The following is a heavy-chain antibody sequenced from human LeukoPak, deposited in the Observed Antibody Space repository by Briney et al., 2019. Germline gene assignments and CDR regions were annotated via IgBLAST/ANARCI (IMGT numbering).Heavy chain of an antibody. CDR3: ARVGGYENFDY. D-gene: IGHD3-22*01. Sequence: GGPLRLPCAASGFTFSSYSMNWVRQAPGKGLEWVSSITSSSSYISYADSLKGRFTISRDNAKNSLYLQMNSLRAEDTAVYYCARVGGYENFDYWGQGTLVSVSS. CDR2: ITSSSSYI. V-gene: IGHV3-21*01. CDR1: GFTFSSYS. J-gene: IGHJ4*02.